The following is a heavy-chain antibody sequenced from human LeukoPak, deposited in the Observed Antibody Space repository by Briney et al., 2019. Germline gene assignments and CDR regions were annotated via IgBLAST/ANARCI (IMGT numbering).Heavy chain of an antibody. CDR3: AKDGKNYFDY. J-gene: IGHJ4*02. V-gene: IGHV3-43*01. CDR2: ISWDGGST. Sequence: GGSMRLSCAASGFTFDDYTMHWVRQAPGKGLEWVSLISWDGGSTYYADSVKGRFTISRDNSKNSLSLQMNSLRAEDTALYYCAKDGKNYFDYWGQGTLVTVSS. CDR1: GFTFDDYT.